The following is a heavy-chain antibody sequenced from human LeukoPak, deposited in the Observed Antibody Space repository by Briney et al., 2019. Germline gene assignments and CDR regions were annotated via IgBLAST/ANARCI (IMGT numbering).Heavy chain of an antibody. Sequence: GASVKVSCKASGGTFSSYAISWVRQAPGQELEWMGGIIPIFGTANYAQKFQGRVTITADESTSTAYMELSSLRSEDTAVYYCASDRGIDHPFDPWGQGTLVTVSS. CDR1: GGTFSSYA. CDR3: ASDRGIDHPFDP. D-gene: IGHD3-10*01. J-gene: IGHJ5*02. CDR2: IIPIFGTA. V-gene: IGHV1-69*13.